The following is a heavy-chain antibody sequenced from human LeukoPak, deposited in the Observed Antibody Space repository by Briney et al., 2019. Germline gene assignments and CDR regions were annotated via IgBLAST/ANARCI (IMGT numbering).Heavy chain of an antibody. J-gene: IGHJ4*02. D-gene: IGHD2-15*01. Sequence: GESLKISCKGSGYSFTNYWIGWVRQMPGKGLEWMGIVYPGDSDSRYSPSFQGQATISADKSISTAYLQWSTLKASDTAMYYCARIFMADCSGGSCYHPDFDYWGQGTLVTVSS. V-gene: IGHV5-51*01. CDR1: GYSFTNYW. CDR2: VYPGDSDS. CDR3: ARIFMADCSGGSCYHPDFDY.